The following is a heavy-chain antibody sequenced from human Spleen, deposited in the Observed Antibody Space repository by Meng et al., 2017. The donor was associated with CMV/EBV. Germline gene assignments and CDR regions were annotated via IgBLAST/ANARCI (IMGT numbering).Heavy chain of an antibody. CDR2: INPNSGGT. Sequence: ASVKVSCKASGYTFTDYFMHWVRLAPGQGLEWMGWINPNSGGTEYGQKFQGRVTMTRDTSSSTADMELSRLTSDDTAVYYCAREPSGSYGYWGQGTLVTVSS. J-gene: IGHJ4*02. CDR3: AREPSGSYGY. CDR1: GYTFTDYF. V-gene: IGHV1-2*02. D-gene: IGHD1-26*01.